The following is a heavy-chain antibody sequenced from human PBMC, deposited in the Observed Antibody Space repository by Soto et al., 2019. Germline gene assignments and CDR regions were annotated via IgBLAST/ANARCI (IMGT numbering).Heavy chain of an antibody. Sequence: PGGSLRLSCTASGFTFTSYGMGWVRQAPGKGLQWVSTIRGDGGQTHYTDSVKGRFSISRDNSKNKVYLQMDSLRAEDTAMYFCARDVGIDSDDFFAYWGQGTQVTVSS. CDR3: ARDVGIDSDDFFAY. CDR2: IRGDGGQT. V-gene: IGHV3-23*01. J-gene: IGHJ4*02. D-gene: IGHD3-9*01. CDR1: GFTFTSYG.